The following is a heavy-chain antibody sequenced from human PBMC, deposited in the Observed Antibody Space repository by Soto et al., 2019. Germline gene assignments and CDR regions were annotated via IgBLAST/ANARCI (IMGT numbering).Heavy chain of an antibody. J-gene: IGHJ5*02. CDR2: ISGSGDGT. CDR3: AKGVADRGADA. Sequence: PGGSLRLSCAASGFTFSSYAMSWVRQAPGKGLEWVSVISGSGDGTYYADSVKGRFAISRDNSKNTLYLQMNSLRDDDTAVYYCAKGVADRGADAWGQGTVVTVSS. V-gene: IGHV3-23*01. CDR1: GFTFSSYA. D-gene: IGHD4-17*01.